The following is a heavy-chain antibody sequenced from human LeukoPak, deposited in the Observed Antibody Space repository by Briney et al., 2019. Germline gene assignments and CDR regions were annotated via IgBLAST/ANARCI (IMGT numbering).Heavy chain of an antibody. CDR1: GFTFCSYA. J-gene: IGHJ4*02. Sequence: GGSLRLSCAASGFTFCSYAMHWVRQAPGKGLEWVAVISYDGSNKYYADSVKGRFTISRDNSKNTLYLQMNSLRAEDTAVYYCAGSITMIVAPDGWGQGTLVTVSS. D-gene: IGHD3-22*01. V-gene: IGHV3-30-3*01. CDR3: AGSITMIVAPDG. CDR2: ISYDGSNK.